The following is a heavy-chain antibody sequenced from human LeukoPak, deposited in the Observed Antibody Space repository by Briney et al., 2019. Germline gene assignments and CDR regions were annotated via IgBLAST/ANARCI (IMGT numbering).Heavy chain of an antibody. CDR3: ATSLGPLTEY. D-gene: IGHD7-27*01. CDR2: INSGGSGT. Sequence: GGSLRLSCAASGFAFSSNWMHWVRHTPGKGLVWVSRINSGGSGTSYADSVEGRFTISRDNAKNTLYLQMNSLRAEDTAVYYCATSLGPLTEYWGQGTLVTVSS. V-gene: IGHV3-74*01. J-gene: IGHJ4*02. CDR1: GFAFSSNW.